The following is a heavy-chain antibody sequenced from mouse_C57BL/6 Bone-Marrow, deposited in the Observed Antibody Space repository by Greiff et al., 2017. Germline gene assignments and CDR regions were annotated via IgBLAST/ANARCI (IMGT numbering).Heavy chain of an antibody. Sequence: SGAELARPGASVKLSCKASGYTFTSYGISWVKQRTGQGLEWIGEIYPRSGNTYYNEKFKGKATLTADKSSSTAYMELRSLTSEDSAVYFCARRRGYYYGSTWYFDVWGTGTTVTVSS. D-gene: IGHD1-1*01. CDR2: IYPRSGNT. CDR3: ARRRGYYYGSTWYFDV. CDR1: GYTFTSYG. J-gene: IGHJ1*03. V-gene: IGHV1-81*01.